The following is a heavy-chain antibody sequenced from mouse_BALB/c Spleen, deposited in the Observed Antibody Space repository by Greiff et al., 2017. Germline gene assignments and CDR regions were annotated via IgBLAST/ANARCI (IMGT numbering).Heavy chain of an antibody. D-gene: IGHD1-1*01. CDR2: ISSGGST. CDR1: GFTFSSYA. V-gene: IGHV5-6-5*01. J-gene: IGHJ2*01. CDR3: ARVHYYGSSYTPYYFDY. Sequence: EVNLVESGGGLVKPGGSLKLSCAASGFTFSSYAMSWVRQTPEKRLEWVASISSGGSTYYPDSVKGRFTISRDNARNILYLQMSSLRSEDTAMYYCARVHYYGSSYTPYYFDYWGQGTTLTVSS.